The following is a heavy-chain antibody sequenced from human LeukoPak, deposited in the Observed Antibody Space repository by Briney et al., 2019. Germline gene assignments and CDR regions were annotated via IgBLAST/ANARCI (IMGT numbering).Heavy chain of an antibody. D-gene: IGHD5-18*01. CDR3: AKGGYSYGSSGPDY. J-gene: IGHJ4*02. V-gene: IGHV3-7*03. CDR2: IKKDGSEK. Sequence: GGALRVSCAAPGFTFSSYWMSWGRQAPGKGLGGGGNIKKDGSEKYYVDSVKGRFTISRDNAKNSLYLQMNSLRAEDTALYYCAKGGYSYGSSGPDYWGQGTLVTVSS. CDR1: GFTFSSYW.